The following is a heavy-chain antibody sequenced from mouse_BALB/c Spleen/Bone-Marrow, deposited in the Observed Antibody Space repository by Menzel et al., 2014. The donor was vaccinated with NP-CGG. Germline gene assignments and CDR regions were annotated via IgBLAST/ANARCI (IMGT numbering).Heavy chain of an antibody. D-gene: IGHD2-1*01. CDR2: INSNGGST. Sequence: EVKLVESGGALVQPGGSLKLSCAASGFTFSSYGMSWVRQTPDKRLELVATINSNGGSTYYPDSVKGRFTISRDTAKNTLYLQMSSLKSEETVMYYCVRGNYGNYVDYFDFWGQGTSLTVSS. CDR1: GFTFSSYG. J-gene: IGHJ2*02. CDR3: VRGNYGNYVDYFDF. V-gene: IGHV5-6-3*01.